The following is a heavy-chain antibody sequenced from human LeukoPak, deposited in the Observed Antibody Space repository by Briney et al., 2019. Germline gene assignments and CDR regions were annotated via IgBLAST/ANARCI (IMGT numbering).Heavy chain of an antibody. CDR2: ISSISINTI. CDR3: ARDANDYASPPDY. CDR1: GFTFRTYS. Sequence: GESLRLSCAASGFTFRTYSMNWVRQAPGKGLEWVSYISSISINTIYYADSVKGRFTISRDNAKNSLYLQMNSLRAEDTAVYYCARDANDYASPPDYWGQGTLVTVSS. J-gene: IGHJ4*02. V-gene: IGHV3-48*01. D-gene: IGHD3-16*01.